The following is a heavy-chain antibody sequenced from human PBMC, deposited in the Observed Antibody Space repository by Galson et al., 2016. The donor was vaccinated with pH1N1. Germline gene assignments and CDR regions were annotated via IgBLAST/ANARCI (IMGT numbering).Heavy chain of an antibody. CDR2: IIPILGIA. Sequence: SVKVSCKASGGTSSSYTINWVRQAPGQGLEWMGRIIPILGIANYAQKFQGRVTITVDKSTSTAYMEVSTLRSEDTAVYYCARCSGLSPVFYNNGMDVWGQGTTVTVSS. CDR3: ARCSGLSPVFYNNGMDV. CDR1: GGTSSSYT. V-gene: IGHV1-69*02. D-gene: IGHD2-15*01. J-gene: IGHJ6*02.